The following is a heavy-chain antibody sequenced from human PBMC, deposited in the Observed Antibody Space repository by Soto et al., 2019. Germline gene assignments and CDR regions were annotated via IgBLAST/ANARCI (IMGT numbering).Heavy chain of an antibody. V-gene: IGHV4-30-2*01. J-gene: IGHJ4*02. Sequence: PSETLSLTCAVSGGSISSGGYSWSWIRQPPGKGLEWIGYIYHSGSTYYNPSLKSRVTISVDRSKNQFSLKLSSVTAADTAVYYCARHADIVLVPAAMWVDYWGQGTLVTVSS. CDR3: ARHADIVLVPAAMWVDY. CDR1: GGSISSGGYS. CDR2: IYHSGST. D-gene: IGHD2-2*01.